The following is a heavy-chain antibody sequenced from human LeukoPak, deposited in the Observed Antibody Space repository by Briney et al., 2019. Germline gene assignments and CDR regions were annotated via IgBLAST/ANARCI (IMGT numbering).Heavy chain of an antibody. D-gene: IGHD6-19*01. V-gene: IGHV1-3*01. J-gene: IGHJ6*02. CDR1: GYTFTSYA. CDR2: INAGNGNT. Sequence: ASVKVSCTASGYTFTSYAMHWVRQAPGQRFEWMGWINAGNGNTKYSQKFQGRVTITRDTSASTAYMELSSLRSEDTAVYYCARQLGAVAGTRANYYYGMDVWGQGTTVTVSS. CDR3: ARQLGAVAGTRANYYYGMDV.